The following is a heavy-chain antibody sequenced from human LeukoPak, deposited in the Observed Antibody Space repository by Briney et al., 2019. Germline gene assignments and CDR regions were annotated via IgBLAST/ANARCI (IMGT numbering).Heavy chain of an antibody. CDR2: IKTKTDGETT. CDR3: TTDYYDYVWGSYRPDY. CDR1: GFTFTSYW. Sequence: PGGSLRLSCVASGFTFTSYWMSWVRQAPGQGLEWVARIKTKTDGETTDYAAPVKGRFTISRDDSKNTPYLQMNSLKTEDTAVYYCTTDYYDYVWGSYRPDYWGQGTLVTVSS. D-gene: IGHD3-16*02. J-gene: IGHJ4*02. V-gene: IGHV3-15*01.